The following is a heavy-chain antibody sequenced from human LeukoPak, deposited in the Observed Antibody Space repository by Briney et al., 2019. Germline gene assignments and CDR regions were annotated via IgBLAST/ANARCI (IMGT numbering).Heavy chain of an antibody. V-gene: IGHV3-7*01. CDR3: ARGRELFPIAAAGNFSSRWFDP. D-gene: IGHD6-13*01. CDR2: IKQDGSEK. Sequence: GGSLRLSCAASGFTFSSYWMSWVRQAPGKGLEWVANIKQDGSEKYYVDSVKGRFTISRDNAKNSLYLQMNSLRAEDTAVYYCARGRELFPIAAAGNFSSRWFDPWGQGTLVTVSS. J-gene: IGHJ5*02. CDR1: GFTFSSYW.